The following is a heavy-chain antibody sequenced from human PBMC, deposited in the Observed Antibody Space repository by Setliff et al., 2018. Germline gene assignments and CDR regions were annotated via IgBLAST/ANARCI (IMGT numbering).Heavy chain of an antibody. J-gene: IGHJ4*02. CDR2: INHSGST. CDR3: ARDGGGITLFGVAMYYFDY. Sequence: PSETLSLTCTVSGGSISNTYYYWSWIRQPPGKGLEWIGEINHSGSTNYNPSLKSRVTISADTSKNQFSLKLTSVTAADTAVYYCARDGGGITLFGVAMYYFDYWGQGALVTVSS. CDR1: GGSISNTYYY. D-gene: IGHD3-3*01. V-gene: IGHV4-39*07.